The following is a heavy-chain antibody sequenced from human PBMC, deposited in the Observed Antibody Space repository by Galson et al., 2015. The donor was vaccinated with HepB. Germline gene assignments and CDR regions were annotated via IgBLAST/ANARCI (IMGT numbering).Heavy chain of an antibody. J-gene: IGHJ5*02. V-gene: IGHV3-11*01. CDR2: INDRGTTK. CDR1: GFTFSDFQ. CDR3: ARDARWFDP. Sequence: SLRLSCAASGFTFSDFQMSWIRQAPGKGLEWVSYINDRGTTKYYADSVKGRFTISRDNAKNSLYLQMNSLRPEDTAVYYCARDARWFDPWGQGTLVIVSS.